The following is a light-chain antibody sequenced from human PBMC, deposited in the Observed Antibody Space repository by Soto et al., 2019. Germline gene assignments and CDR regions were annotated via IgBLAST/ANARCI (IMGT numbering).Light chain of an antibody. CDR3: QQRSNWPPIT. V-gene: IGKV3-11*01. CDR2: DAS. J-gene: IGKJ5*01. CDR1: QSVSSY. Sequence: EILLTQSPATQTLSPVERDTFSCKASQSVSSYLAWYQQKPGQAPRLLIYDASNRATGIPARFSGSGSGTDFTLTISSLEPEDFVVYYCQQRSNWPPITFGQGTRLEIK.